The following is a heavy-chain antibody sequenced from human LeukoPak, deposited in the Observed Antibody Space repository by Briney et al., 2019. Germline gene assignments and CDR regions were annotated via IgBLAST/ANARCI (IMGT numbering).Heavy chain of an antibody. CDR3: ARQAGAYCGGDCRDDAFGI. CDR1: GSSFTSYW. V-gene: IGHV5-51*01. J-gene: IGHJ3*02. D-gene: IGHD2-21*02. Sequence: GASLKISFKGSGSSFTSYWIGWVRPMPGKGLEWMGIIYPGDSDTRYSPSFQGQVTISADKSISTAYLQWSSLKASDTAMYYCARQAGAYCGGDCRDDAFGIWGQGTMVTVSS. CDR2: IYPGDSDT.